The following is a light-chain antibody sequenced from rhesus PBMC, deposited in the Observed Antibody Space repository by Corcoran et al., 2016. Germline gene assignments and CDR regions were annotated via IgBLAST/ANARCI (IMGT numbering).Light chain of an antibody. CDR3: QHSYGTPRT. CDR2: AAS. V-gene: IGKV1-74*01. CDR1: ENVNNY. J-gene: IGKJ1*01. Sequence: DIQMTQSPSSLSASVGDRVTITCRASENVNNYLHWYQQKPGKAPKHLIYAASTLQRGVPSRFSGSGSGTDYTFTISSLQPEDVATYYCQHSYGTPRTFGQETKVEIK.